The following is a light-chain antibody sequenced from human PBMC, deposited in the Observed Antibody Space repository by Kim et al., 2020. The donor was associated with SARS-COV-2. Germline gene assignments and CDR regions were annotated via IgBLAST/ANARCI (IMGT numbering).Light chain of an antibody. V-gene: IGKV3-11*01. CDR1: QGVGKY. CDR2: AVS. J-gene: IGKJ4*01. Sequence: LAPGESATPSCRASQGVGKYLAWHQQKPGQAPRLLSYAVSSRATGIPARFSGSGSGTDFTLTISSLEPEDFAVYYCQHHTSWPLSFGGGTKVDIK. CDR3: QHHTSWPLS.